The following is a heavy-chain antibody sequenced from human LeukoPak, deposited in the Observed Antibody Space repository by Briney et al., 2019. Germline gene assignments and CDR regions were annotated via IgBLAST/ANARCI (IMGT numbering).Heavy chain of an antibody. Sequence: GGSLRLSCAGSGFAFSSHWMSWVRQAPGKGPEWVANIKQDGGEKYYVDSVKGRFTISRDNAKNSLYLQMNSLRAEDTAVYYCARDKVVGATYFDYWGQGILVTVSS. CDR1: GFAFSSHW. V-gene: IGHV3-7*01. J-gene: IGHJ4*02. CDR3: ARDKVVGATYFDY. CDR2: IKQDGGEK. D-gene: IGHD1-26*01.